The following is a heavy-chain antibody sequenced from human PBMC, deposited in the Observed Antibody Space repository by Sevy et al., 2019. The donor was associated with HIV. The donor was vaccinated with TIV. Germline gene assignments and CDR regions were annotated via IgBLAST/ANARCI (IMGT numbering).Heavy chain of an antibody. CDR3: AKADGGGQHGTDAFDL. V-gene: IGHV3-23*01. Sequence: GGSLRLSCAASGFTFTNFALSWVRQAPGRGLEWVSAISSSGSTFYTLSVKGRFTLSRDNLKDTLYLQMNSLRVEDTAIYYCAKADGGGQHGTDAFDLWGHGTMVTVS. J-gene: IGHJ3*01. CDR2: ISSSGST. D-gene: IGHD1-1*01. CDR1: GFTFTNFA.